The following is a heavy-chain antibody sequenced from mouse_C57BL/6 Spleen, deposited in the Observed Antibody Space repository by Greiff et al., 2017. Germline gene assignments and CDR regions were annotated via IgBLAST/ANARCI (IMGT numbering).Heavy chain of an antibody. J-gene: IGHJ3*01. D-gene: IGHD1-1*01. CDR2: IYPGSGNT. V-gene: IGHV1-76*01. Sequence: QVQLQQSGAELVRPGASVKLSCKASGYTFTDYYINWVKQRPGQGLEWIARIYPGSGNTYYNEKFKGKATLTAEKSSSTAYMQLSSLTSEDSAVYFCARVYGSSPWFAYGGQGTLVTVSA. CDR3: ARVYGSSPWFAY. CDR1: GYTFTDYY.